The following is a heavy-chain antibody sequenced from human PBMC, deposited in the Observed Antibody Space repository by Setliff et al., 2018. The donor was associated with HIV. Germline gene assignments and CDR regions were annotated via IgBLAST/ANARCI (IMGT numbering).Heavy chain of an antibody. V-gene: IGHV3-30*04. D-gene: IGHD2-8*01. Sequence: GGSLRLSCAASGFTFSSYSMHWVRQAPGKGLEWVAVISYDGSTKYHADSVKGRFTISRDNAKNSLYLQMNSLRAEDTAVYYCASHPSVYGPPFDYWGQGTLVTVSS. CDR2: ISYDGSTK. CDR3: ASHPSVYGPPFDY. CDR1: GFTFSSYS. J-gene: IGHJ4*02.